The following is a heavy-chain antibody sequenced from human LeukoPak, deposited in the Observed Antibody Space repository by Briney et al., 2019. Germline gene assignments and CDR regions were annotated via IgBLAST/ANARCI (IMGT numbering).Heavy chain of an antibody. D-gene: IGHD6-13*01. J-gene: IGHJ4*02. Sequence: EPSETLSLTGTVSGGSISSYYWSWIRQPPGKGLEWIGYIYYSGTTNYNPSLKSRVTISVDTSKNQFSLKLSSVTAADTAVYYCARGVYIAAAQYGYWGQGTLVTVSS. V-gene: IGHV4-59*01. CDR2: IYYSGTT. CDR3: ARGVYIAAAQYGY. CDR1: GGSISSYY.